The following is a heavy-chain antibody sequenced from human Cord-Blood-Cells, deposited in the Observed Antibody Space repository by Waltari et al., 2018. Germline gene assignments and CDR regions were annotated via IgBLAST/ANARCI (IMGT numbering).Heavy chain of an antibody. CDR2: IRYDGSNK. CDR1: GFTFSRYG. Sequence: QVQLVESGGGVVQPGGSLRLSCAASGFTFSRYGMHWVRQAPGKGLEWVAFIRYDGSNKYYADSVKGRFTISRDNSKNTLYLQMNSLRAEDTAVYYCAKGSFSFFDYWGQGTLVTVSS. CDR3: AKGSFSFFDY. V-gene: IGHV3-30*02. J-gene: IGHJ4*02.